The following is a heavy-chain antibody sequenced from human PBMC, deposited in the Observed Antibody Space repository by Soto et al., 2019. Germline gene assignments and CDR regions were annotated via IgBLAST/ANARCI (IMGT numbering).Heavy chain of an antibody. D-gene: IGHD2-15*01. J-gene: IGHJ5*02. CDR2: INPDNGNT. Sequence: QVQLVQSGAEVKKPGASVKISYKASGYTFTRYTMSWVRQAPGQRLEWMGWINPDNGNTKSSQKFQDRVIITRDTSASTAYMDLSSLRSEDTAVYYCARGIATGQLDPWGQGTLVTVSS. CDR1: GYTFTRYT. CDR3: ARGIATGQLDP. V-gene: IGHV1-3*01.